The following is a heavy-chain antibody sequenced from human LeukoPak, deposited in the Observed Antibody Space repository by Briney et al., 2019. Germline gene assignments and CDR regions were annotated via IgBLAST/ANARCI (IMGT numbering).Heavy chain of an antibody. Sequence: EASVKVSCKSSGYTFTNYDINWVRQAPGQGLEWMGWMNPKSGTTVYAQKFHGRVTMTRKTSINTGYMELSSLRFEDTAIYYCARILSLRFDTSDYFDYWGQGTAVTVSS. CDR2: MNPKSGTT. D-gene: IGHD5/OR15-5a*01. J-gene: IGHJ4*02. CDR1: GYTFTNYD. V-gene: IGHV1-8*01. CDR3: ARILSLRFDTSDYFDY.